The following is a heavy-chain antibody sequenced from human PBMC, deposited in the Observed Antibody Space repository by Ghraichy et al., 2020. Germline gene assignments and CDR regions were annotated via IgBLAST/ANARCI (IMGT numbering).Heavy chain of an antibody. D-gene: IGHD2-2*01. Sequence: SETLSLTCTVSGGSISSGDYYWSWIRQPPGKGLEWIGYIYYSGSTYYNPSLKSRVTISVDTSKNQFSLKLSSVTAADTAVYYCARALRGGLGYCSSTSCSHLNWFDPWGQGTLVTVSS. CDR1: GGSISSGDYY. J-gene: IGHJ5*02. V-gene: IGHV4-30-4*01. CDR3: ARALRGGLGYCSSTSCSHLNWFDP. CDR2: IYYSGST.